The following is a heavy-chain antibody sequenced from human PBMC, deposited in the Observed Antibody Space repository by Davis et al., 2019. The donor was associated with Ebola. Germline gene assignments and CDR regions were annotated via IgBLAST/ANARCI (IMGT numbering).Heavy chain of an antibody. Sequence: ASVKVSCKASGYTFTTYVISWLRQAPGQGLEWMGWINVNNGNSHFAQKVQGRITMTTDTSASTAYMELGRLKSDDTAVYFCARFPAGKTVLRWGQGTLVTVSS. CDR1: GYTFTTYV. CDR3: ARFPAGKTVLR. D-gene: IGHD1-1*01. J-gene: IGHJ4*02. CDR2: INVNNGNS. V-gene: IGHV1-18*04.